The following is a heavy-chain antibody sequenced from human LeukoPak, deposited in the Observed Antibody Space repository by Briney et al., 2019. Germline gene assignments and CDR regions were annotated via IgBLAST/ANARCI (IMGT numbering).Heavy chain of an antibody. V-gene: IGHV1-2*06. D-gene: IGHD1-20*01. CDR2: INPNSGGT. CDR3: ASEYNWNDPAYYYYMDV. Sequence: GASMKVSCKASGYTFIDYCIHWVRQAPGQGLEWMGRINPNSGGTNYAQKFQGRVTMTSDTSISTAYMELSRLRSDDTAVYYCASEYNWNDPAYYYYMDVWGKGTTVTVSS. J-gene: IGHJ6*03. CDR1: GYTFIDYC.